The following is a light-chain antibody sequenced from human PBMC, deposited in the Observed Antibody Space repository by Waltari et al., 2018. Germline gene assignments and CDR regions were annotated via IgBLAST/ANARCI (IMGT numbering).Light chain of an antibody. CDR2: GAS. CDR3: QQYNSWRT. V-gene: IGKV3-15*01. J-gene: IGKJ2*01. Sequence: EIVMTQSPPTLSVSPGERATLSCRASQSIARHLAWYQQKPGQAPRLLMYGASTRATGIPARFSGSGSGTDFTLTISSLQSEDSAVYYCQQYNSWRTFGQGTKLEIK. CDR1: QSIARH.